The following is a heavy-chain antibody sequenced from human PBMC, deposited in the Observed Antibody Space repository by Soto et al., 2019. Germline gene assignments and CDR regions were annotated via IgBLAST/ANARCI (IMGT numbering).Heavy chain of an antibody. V-gene: IGHV4-59*01. CDR1: GGSISSYY. CDR2: IYYSGRT. J-gene: IGHJ5*02. D-gene: IGHD2-2*02. Sequence: SETLSLTCTVSGGSISSYYWSWIRQPPGKGLEWIGYIYYSGRTNYNPSLKSRVTISVDTSKNQFSLKLSSVTAADTAVYYCARGYCSSTICYIWDNWFDPWGQGTLVTVLL. CDR3: ARGYCSSTICYIWDNWFDP.